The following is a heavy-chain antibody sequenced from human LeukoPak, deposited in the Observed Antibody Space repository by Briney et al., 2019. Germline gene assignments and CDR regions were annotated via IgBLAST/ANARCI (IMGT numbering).Heavy chain of an antibody. CDR3: ARHLRGVTIYYDY. CDR2: ISYSVTT. CDR1: GGSISSSSYY. D-gene: IGHD3-10*01. V-gene: IGHV4-39*02. Sequence: KTSETLSLTCTVSGGSISSSSYYWAWIRQPPGKGLEWIGSISYSVTTYYNPSLKSRVTISVDTSKNHFSLKLSSVTAADTAIYYCARHLRGVTIYYDYWGQGTLVTVSS. J-gene: IGHJ4*02.